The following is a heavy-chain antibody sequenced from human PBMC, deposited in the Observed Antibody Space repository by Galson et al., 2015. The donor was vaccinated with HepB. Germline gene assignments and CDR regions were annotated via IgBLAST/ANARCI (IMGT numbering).Heavy chain of an antibody. CDR1: GYTFTSYY. CDR2: INPSGGST. V-gene: IGHV1-46*01. Sequence: SVKVSCKASGYTFTSYYMHWVRQAPGQGLEWMGIINPSGGSTSYAQKFQGRVTMTRDTSTSTVYMELSSLRSEDTAVYYCARDGGGGSGSLRGPQNAFDIWGQGTMVTVSS. D-gene: IGHD1-26*01. J-gene: IGHJ3*02. CDR3: ARDGGGGSGSLRGPQNAFDI.